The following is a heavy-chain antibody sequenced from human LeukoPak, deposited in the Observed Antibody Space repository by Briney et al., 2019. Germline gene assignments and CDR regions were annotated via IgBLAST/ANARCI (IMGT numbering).Heavy chain of an antibody. CDR3: ARDSSKRGYSYVDY. V-gene: IGHV3-48*04. CDR2: ISSSSSTI. J-gene: IGHJ4*02. Sequence: GGSLRLSCAASGFTFSSYAMSWVRQAPGKGLEWVSYISSSSSTIYYADSVKGRFTISRDNAKNSLYLQMNSLRAEDTAVYYCARDSSKRGYSYVDYWGQGTLVTVSS. CDR1: GFTFSSYA. D-gene: IGHD5-18*01.